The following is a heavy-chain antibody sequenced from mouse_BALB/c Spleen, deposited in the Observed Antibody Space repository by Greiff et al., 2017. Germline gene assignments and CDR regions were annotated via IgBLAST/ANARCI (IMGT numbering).Heavy chain of an antibody. Sequence: EVQLVESGAGLVKPGGSLKLSCAASGFAFSSYDMSWVRQTPEKRLEWVAYISSGGGSTYYPDTVKGRFTISRDNAKNTLYLQMRSLKSEDTAKYYCARRGYYSGSYAMDYWGQGTSVTVSS. CDR3: ARRGYYSGSYAMDY. CDR2: ISSGGGST. CDR1: GFAFSSYD. J-gene: IGHJ4*01. D-gene: IGHD1-1*01. V-gene: IGHV5-12-1*01.